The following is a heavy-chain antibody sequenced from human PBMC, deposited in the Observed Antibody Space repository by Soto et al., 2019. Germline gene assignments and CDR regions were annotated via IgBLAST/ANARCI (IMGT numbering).Heavy chain of an antibody. D-gene: IGHD3-10*01. CDR3: ARGYYYGSGSYYNGYFDY. CDR1: GFTFSSYW. V-gene: IGHV3-7*01. Sequence: GGSLRLSCAASGFTFSSYWMSWVRQAPGKGLEWVANIKQDGSEKYYVDSVKGRFTISRDNAKNSLYLQMNSLRAEDKAEYYRARGYYYGSGSYYNGYFDYWGQGTLVTVSS. CDR2: IKQDGSEK. J-gene: IGHJ4*02.